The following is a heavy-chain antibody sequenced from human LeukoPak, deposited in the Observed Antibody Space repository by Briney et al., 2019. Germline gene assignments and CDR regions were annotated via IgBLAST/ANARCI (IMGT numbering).Heavy chain of an antibody. CDR1: GFTFSSYA. J-gene: IGHJ4*02. CDR2: ISGSGGST. CDR3: AKVPSSSWSYFDY. V-gene: IGHV3-23*01. D-gene: IGHD6-13*01. Sequence: GGSLRLPCAASGFTFSSYAMSWVRQAPGKGLEWVSAISGSGGSTYYADSVKGRFTISRDNSKNTLYLQMNSLRAEDTAVYYCAKVPSSSWSYFDYWGQGTLVTVSS.